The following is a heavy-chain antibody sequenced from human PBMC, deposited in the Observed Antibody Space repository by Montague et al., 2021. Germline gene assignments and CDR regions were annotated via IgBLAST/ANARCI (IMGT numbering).Heavy chain of an antibody. J-gene: IGHJ4*02. CDR1: GGSISEFY. V-gene: IGHV4-59*08. Sequence: SETLSLTCTVTGGSISEFYWSWIRQSPEKGLEWIGYIYDSGTTNYNPSLKSRDTISADTSMNQFSLNLRSVTAADTAVYFCARRLGIRAPFDHWGQGTLVTVSS. CDR3: ARRLGIRAPFDH. D-gene: IGHD7-27*01. CDR2: IYDSGTT.